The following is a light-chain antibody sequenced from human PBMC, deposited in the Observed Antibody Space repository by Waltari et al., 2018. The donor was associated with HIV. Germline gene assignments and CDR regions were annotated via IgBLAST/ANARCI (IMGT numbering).Light chain of an antibody. CDR2: EVS. CDR3: CSYAGSSTFWV. Sequence: QSALTQSASVSGSPGQSITISCTGTSSDVGSYNLVSWYQQHPGKAPKVMIYEVSKRPSGVSSRFSGSNSGNTASLTISGLQAEDEADYYCCSYAGSSTFWVFGGGTKLTVL. J-gene: IGLJ3*02. CDR1: SSDVGSYNL. V-gene: IGLV2-23*02.